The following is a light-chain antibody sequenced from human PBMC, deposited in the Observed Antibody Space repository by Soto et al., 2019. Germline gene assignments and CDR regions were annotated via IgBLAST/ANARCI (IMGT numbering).Light chain of an antibody. CDR3: QQYNTYWT. V-gene: IGKV1-5*01. CDR2: DAS. CDR1: QTTNNY. Sequence: DIQMTQSPSSLSASVGDTVTITCRASQTTNNYLNWYQLKPGKAPKLLIFDASNLENGVPSRFSGSGSGTEFTLTITGLQPDDFATYYCQQYNTYWTFGQGTKVEI. J-gene: IGKJ1*01.